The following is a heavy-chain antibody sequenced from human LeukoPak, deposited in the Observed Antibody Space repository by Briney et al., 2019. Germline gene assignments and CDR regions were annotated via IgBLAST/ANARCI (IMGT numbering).Heavy chain of an antibody. D-gene: IGHD3-16*01. Sequence: SETLSLTCTVSGVSMNYYFWNWIRQPAGEGLQWIGRIHSSGTTNYNPSLKSRVTMSIDMSKNQFSLRLTSVTAADTAVYYCARHGWDGGHYYYYYMDVWGKGTTVTISS. CDR2: IHSSGTT. CDR1: GVSMNYYF. J-gene: IGHJ6*03. V-gene: IGHV4-4*07. CDR3: ARHGWDGGHYYYYYMDV.